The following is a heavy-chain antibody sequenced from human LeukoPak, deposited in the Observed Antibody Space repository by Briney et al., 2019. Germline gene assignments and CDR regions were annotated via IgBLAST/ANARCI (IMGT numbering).Heavy chain of an antibody. J-gene: IGHJ4*02. Sequence: PSETLSLTCTVSGGSISSYYWSWIRQPPGKGLEWIGYIYYSGSTNYNPSLKSRVTISVDTSKNQFSLKLSSVTAADTAVYYCASMEDGYNLIDYWGQGTLVTVSS. D-gene: IGHD5-24*01. CDR1: GGSISSYY. V-gene: IGHV4-59*01. CDR3: ASMEDGYNLIDY. CDR2: IYYSGST.